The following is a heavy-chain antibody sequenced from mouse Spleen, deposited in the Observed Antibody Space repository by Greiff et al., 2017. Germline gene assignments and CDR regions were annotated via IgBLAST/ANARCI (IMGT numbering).Heavy chain of an antibody. CDR2: INYDGSST. V-gene: IGHV5-16*01. J-gene: IGHJ4*01. D-gene: IGHD1-1*01. Sequence: EVKLMESEGGLVQPGSSMKLSCTASGFTFSDYYMAWVRQVPEKGLEWVANINYDGSSTYYLDSLKSRFIISRDNAKNILYLQMSSLKSEDTATYYCARYYYGSSPLYAMDYWGQGTSVTVSS. CDR1: GFTFSDYY. CDR3: ARYYYGSSPLYAMDY.